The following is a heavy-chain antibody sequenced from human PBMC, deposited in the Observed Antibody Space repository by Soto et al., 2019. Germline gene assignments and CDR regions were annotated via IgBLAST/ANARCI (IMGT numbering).Heavy chain of an antibody. D-gene: IGHD1-20*01. CDR2: ISYDGSNK. Sequence: GGSLRLSCAASGFTFSSSGMHWVRQAPGKGLEWVAVISYDGSNKFYADSVKGRFTISRDNFRNTLYLQMNSLRAEDTAVYYCAKEFHSWNYFDYWGQGTLVPVSP. CDR3: AKEFHSWNYFDY. V-gene: IGHV3-30*18. CDR1: GFTFSSSG. J-gene: IGHJ4*02.